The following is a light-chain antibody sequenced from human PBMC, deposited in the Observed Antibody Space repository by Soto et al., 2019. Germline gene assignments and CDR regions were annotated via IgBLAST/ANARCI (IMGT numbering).Light chain of an antibody. Sequence: QSALTQPASVSGSPGQSITISCTGNRSDVGGYNYVYWHQQHPGKAPKLMIYDVTNRPSGVSDRFSGSKSGNTASLTISGLQAEDEADYYCSSYTSSSTYVFGAGTKVTVL. J-gene: IGLJ1*01. CDR2: DVT. CDR1: RSDVGGYNY. CDR3: SSYTSSSTYV. V-gene: IGLV2-14*01.